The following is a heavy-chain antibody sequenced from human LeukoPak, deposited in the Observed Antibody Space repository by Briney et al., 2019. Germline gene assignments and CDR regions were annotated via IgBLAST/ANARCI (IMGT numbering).Heavy chain of an antibody. CDR2: IYHSGST. V-gene: IGHV4-59*12. CDR1: GGSISSYY. Sequence: PSETLSLTCTVSGGSISSYYWSWVRQPPGKGLEWIGEIYHSGSTNYNPSLKSRVTISVDKSKNQFSLKLSSVTAADTAVYYCARSCTNGVCYSAWGQGTLVTVSS. D-gene: IGHD2-8*01. CDR3: ARSCTNGVCYSA. J-gene: IGHJ5*02.